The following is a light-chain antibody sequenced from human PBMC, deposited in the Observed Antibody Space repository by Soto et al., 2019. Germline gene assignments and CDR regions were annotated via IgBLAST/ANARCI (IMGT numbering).Light chain of an antibody. V-gene: IGLV2-11*01. CDR3: CSYAGSYSYA. CDR1: SSDVGGFNS. Sequence: QSVLTQPRSVSGSPGQSVTISCTGTSSDVGGFNSVSWYQQHPGKAPKLMIYDVNKRPSGVPDRFSGSKSGSTASLTISGLQAEDEADYYCCSYAGSYSYAFATGTKGHRP. CDR2: DVN. J-gene: IGLJ1*01.